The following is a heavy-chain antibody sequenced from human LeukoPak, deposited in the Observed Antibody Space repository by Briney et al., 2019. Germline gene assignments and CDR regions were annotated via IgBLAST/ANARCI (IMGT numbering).Heavy chain of an antibody. CDR2: IKSKTDGGTT. J-gene: IGHJ6*02. CDR3: TTDIVVVPAYYYYGMDV. CDR1: GLTFSNAW. Sequence: PGGSLRLSCAASGLTFSNAWMSWVRQAPGKGLEWVGRIKSKTDGGTTDYAAPVKGRFTISRDDSKNTLYLQMNSLKTEDTAVYYCTTDIVVVPAYYYYGMDVWGQGTTVTVSS. V-gene: IGHV3-15*01. D-gene: IGHD2-2*01.